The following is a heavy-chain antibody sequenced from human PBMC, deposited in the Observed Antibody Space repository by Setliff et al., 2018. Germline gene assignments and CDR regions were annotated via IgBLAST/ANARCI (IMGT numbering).Heavy chain of an antibody. Sequence: SETLSLTCIVSGASITSDAYYWSWVRQHPGKGLEWIGYIYYSGSTYYNPSLESRVTISLDSSKNQFSLELHSVTAADTAVYYCARSRTIAVKGGVFAVWGRGTQVTVSS. CDR2: IYYSGST. CDR1: GASITSDAYY. D-gene: IGHD6-19*01. J-gene: IGHJ2*01. V-gene: IGHV4-31*03. CDR3: ARSRTIAVKGGVFAV.